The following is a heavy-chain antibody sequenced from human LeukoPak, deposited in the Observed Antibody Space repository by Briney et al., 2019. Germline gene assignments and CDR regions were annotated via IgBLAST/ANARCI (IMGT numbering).Heavy chain of an antibody. CDR1: GGSISSSSYY. CDR2: INHSGST. D-gene: IGHD6-13*01. V-gene: IGHV4-39*07. CDR3: ARVIAAAVFDRASYAFDI. J-gene: IGHJ3*02. Sequence: SETLSLTCTVSGGSISSSSYYWGWIRQPPGKGLEWIGEINHSGSTNYNPSLKSRVTISVDTSKNQFSLKLSSVTAADTAVYYCARVIAAAVFDRASYAFDIWGQGTMVTVSS.